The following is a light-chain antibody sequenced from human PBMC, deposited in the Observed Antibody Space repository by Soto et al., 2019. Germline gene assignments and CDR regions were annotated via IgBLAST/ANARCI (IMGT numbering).Light chain of an antibody. J-gene: IGKJ4*01. CDR3: QQYGSSPLA. CDR2: GAS. CDR1: QSVSSSF. Sequence: EIVLTQSPGTLSLSPGERATLSCRASQSVSSSFLAWYQQKPGQAPRLLIYGASSRATGIPDRFSGSGSGTAFSLTIRRLETEDVAVYYCQQYGSSPLAFGGGTKVEIK. V-gene: IGKV3-20*01.